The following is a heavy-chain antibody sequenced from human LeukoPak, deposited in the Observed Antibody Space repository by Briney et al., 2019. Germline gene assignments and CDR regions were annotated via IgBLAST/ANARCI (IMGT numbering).Heavy chain of an antibody. CDR3: AKGAYGSGTYVDY. CDR2: IKQDGSEK. D-gene: IGHD3-10*01. V-gene: IGHV3-7*01. Sequence: GGSLRLSCAASGFTFSSYWMSWVRQAPGKGLEWVANIKQDGSEKYHVDSVKGRFTISRDNAKNSLYLQMNSLRAEDTAMYYCAKGAYGSGTYVDYWGQGTLVTVSS. CDR1: GFTFSSYW. J-gene: IGHJ4*02.